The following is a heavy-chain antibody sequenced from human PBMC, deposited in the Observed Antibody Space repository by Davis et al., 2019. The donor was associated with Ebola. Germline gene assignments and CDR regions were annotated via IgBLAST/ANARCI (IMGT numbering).Heavy chain of an antibody. J-gene: IGHJ2*01. V-gene: IGHV3-74*01. CDR2: IKSDGGST. D-gene: IGHD6-13*01. CDR1: GFTLSSYW. CDR3: ARVGAAAGQRSYWYFDL. Sequence: PGGSLRLSCAASGFTLSSYWMHWVRQAPGKGLVWVSRIKSDGGSTSYADSVKGRFTISRDNAKNSLYLQMNSLRAEDTAVYYCARVGAAAGQRSYWYFDLWGRGTLVTVSS.